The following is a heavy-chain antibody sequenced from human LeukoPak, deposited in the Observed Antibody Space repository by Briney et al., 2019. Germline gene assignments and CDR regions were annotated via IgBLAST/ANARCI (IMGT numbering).Heavy chain of an antibody. J-gene: IGHJ4*02. CDR3: TTDLVCAEWLDGEGY. CDR1: GFTFSNAW. Sequence: GGSLRLSCAASGFTFSNAWMSWVRQAPGKGLEWVGRIKSKTDGGTTDYAAPVKGRFTISRDDSKNTLYLQMNSLKTEDTAVYYCTTDLVCAEWLDGEGYWGQGTLVTVSS. CDR2: IKSKTDGGTT. D-gene: IGHD6-19*01. V-gene: IGHV3-15*01.